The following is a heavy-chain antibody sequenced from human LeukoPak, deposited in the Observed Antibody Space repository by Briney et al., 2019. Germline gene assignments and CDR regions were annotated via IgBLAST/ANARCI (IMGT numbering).Heavy chain of an antibody. CDR2: IYYSGST. V-gene: IGHV4-39*07. Sequence: SETLSLTCTVSGGSISSSSYYWGWIRQPPGKGLEWIGSIYYSGSTYYNPSLKSRVTISVDTSKNQFSLKLSSVTAADTAVYYCARDQGVRGVITYFDYWGQGTLVTVSS. J-gene: IGHJ4*02. D-gene: IGHD3-10*01. CDR3: ARDQGVRGVITYFDY. CDR1: GGSISSSSYY.